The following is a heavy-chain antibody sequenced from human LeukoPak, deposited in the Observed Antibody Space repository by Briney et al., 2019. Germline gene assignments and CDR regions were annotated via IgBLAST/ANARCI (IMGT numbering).Heavy chain of an antibody. CDR1: GDYISSSSYY. CDR3: ARVTEENYYYYMDV. J-gene: IGHJ6*03. CDR2: IYYSGST. D-gene: IGHD5-24*01. Sequence: SETLSLTGTVSGDYISSSSYYWGWIRQPPGKGLTWIGSIYYSGSTYYNPSLKSRVTISVDTSKNQFSLKLRSVTAADTAVYYCARVTEENYYYYMDVWGKGTTVTISS. V-gene: IGHV4-39*07.